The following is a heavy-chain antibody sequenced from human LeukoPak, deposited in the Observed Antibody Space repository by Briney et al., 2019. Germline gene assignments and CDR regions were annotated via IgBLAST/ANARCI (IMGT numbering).Heavy chain of an antibody. CDR1: GFTFSNAW. D-gene: IGHD3-16*02. V-gene: IGHV3-15*01. CDR2: IKSKTDGGTT. Sequence: MSGGSLRLSCAASGFTFSNAWMSWVRQAPGKVLEWVGRIKSKTDGGTTDYAAPVKGRFTISRDDSKNTLYLQMNSLKTEDTAVYYCTTDIMITFGGVIVSYYFDYWGQGTLVTVSS. CDR3: TTDIMITFGGVIVSYYFDY. J-gene: IGHJ4*02.